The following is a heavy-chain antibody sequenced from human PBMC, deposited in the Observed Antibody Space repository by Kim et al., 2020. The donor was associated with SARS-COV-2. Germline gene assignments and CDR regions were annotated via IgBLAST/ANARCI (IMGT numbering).Heavy chain of an antibody. Sequence: YIYYADSVKGRVTISRDNAKNSLYLQMNSLRAEGTAVYYCARGGGYYFDYWGQGTLVTVSS. CDR3: ARGGGYYFDY. V-gene: IGHV3-21*01. D-gene: IGHD3-3*01. J-gene: IGHJ4*02. CDR2: YI.